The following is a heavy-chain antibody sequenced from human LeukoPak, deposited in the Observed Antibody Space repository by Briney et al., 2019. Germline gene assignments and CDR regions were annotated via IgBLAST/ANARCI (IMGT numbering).Heavy chain of an antibody. CDR1: GGSITSYH. Sequence: SSETLSLTCTVSGGSITSYHYGWIRQPPGKGLEWIGYIYYSGSTNYNPSLKSRVTISVDTSKNQFSLKLSSVTAADTAVYYCARGGSGTYYHYWGQGTLVTVSS. J-gene: IGHJ4*02. CDR2: IYYSGST. V-gene: IGHV4-59*01. CDR3: ARGGSGTYYHY. D-gene: IGHD1-26*01.